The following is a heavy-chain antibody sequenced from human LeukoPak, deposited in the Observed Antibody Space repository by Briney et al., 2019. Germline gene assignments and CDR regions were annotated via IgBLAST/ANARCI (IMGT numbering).Heavy chain of an antibody. V-gene: IGHV3-23*01. Sequence: GGSLRLSCTASGFTFSAYGMTWVRQAPGKGLEWVAGMTATGDTKYYADSVKGRFTISRDNSKNTPYLQLDSLRAEDTAVYYCARKSVIVYYGGLDPWGQGTLVTVSS. CDR2: MTATGDTK. D-gene: IGHD3-22*01. CDR1: GFTFSAYG. J-gene: IGHJ5*02. CDR3: ARKSVIVYYGGLDP.